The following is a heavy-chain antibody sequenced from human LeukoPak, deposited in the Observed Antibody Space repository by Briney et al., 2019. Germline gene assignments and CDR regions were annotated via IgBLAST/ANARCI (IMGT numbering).Heavy chain of an antibody. Sequence: PGGSLRLSCAAPGFTFSRYWMHWSRQAPGKGLPWVSRISSDGSNTNYTDSVKGRFTISRDNAKNTLYLQMDSLTAEDTAVYYCVSRNYGSSPFDYWGQGTLVTVSS. CDR2: ISSDGSNT. D-gene: IGHD4-17*01. J-gene: IGHJ4*02. CDR3: VSRNYGSSPFDY. CDR1: GFTFSRYW. V-gene: IGHV3-74*01.